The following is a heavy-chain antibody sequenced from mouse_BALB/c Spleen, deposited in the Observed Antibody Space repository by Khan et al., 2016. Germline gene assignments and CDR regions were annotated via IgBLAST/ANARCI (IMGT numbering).Heavy chain of an antibody. J-gene: IGHJ2*01. V-gene: IGHV1-5*01. D-gene: IGHD1-2*01. CDR2: IYPGNSDT. CDR1: GYTFTNYW. CDR3: TAHDYGGY. Sequence: VQLKQSGTVLARPGASVKMSCKASGYTFTNYWMHWVKPRPGQGLEWIGAIYPGNSDTNYNQKFKGKAKLTAVTSTSTAYMELSSLTNEDSAVYYCTAHDYGGYWGQGTTLTVSS.